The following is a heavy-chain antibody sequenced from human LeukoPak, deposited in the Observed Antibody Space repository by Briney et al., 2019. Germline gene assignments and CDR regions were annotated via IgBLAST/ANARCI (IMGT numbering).Heavy chain of an antibody. Sequence: QPGGSLRLSCAASGFTFNNYAMSWVRQAPGKGLEWVANIKQDGSEKYYVDSVKGRFTISRDNAKNSLYLQMNSLRAEDTAVYYCARDNTDYDSSGYYVGKKGDPNRNTYYYYMDVWGKGTTVTVSS. CDR3: ARDNTDYDSSGYYVGKKGDPNRNTYYYYMDV. J-gene: IGHJ6*03. V-gene: IGHV3-7*01. D-gene: IGHD3-22*01. CDR2: IKQDGSEK. CDR1: GFTFNNYA.